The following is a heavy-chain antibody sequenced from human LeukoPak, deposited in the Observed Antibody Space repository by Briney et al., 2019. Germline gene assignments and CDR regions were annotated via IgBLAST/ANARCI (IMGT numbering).Heavy chain of an antibody. CDR1: GFTFSSYS. V-gene: IGHV3-48*01. Sequence: GGSLRLSCAASGFTFSSYSMNWVRQAPGKGLECVSYISSSSSTIYYADSVKGRFTISRDNAKKSLYLQMNSLRAEDTAVYYCARAVAARHDYYYYYMDVWGKGTTVTVSS. CDR2: ISSSSSTI. D-gene: IGHD6-6*01. CDR3: ARAVAARHDYYYYYMDV. J-gene: IGHJ6*03.